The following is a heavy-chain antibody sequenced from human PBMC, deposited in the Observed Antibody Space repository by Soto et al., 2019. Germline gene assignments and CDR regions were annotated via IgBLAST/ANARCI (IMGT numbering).Heavy chain of an antibody. V-gene: IGHV1-2*02. CDR1: GYTFTGYY. CDR2: INPNSGGT. CDR3: ARDDGGGDPWFDI. Sequence: GASVKVSCKASGYTFTGYYMHWVRQAPGQGLEWMGWINPNSGGTNYAQKFQGRVTMTRDTSISTAYMELSRLRSDDTAVYYCARDDGGGDPWFDIWGQGTMVTVSS. J-gene: IGHJ3*02. D-gene: IGHD2-21*02.